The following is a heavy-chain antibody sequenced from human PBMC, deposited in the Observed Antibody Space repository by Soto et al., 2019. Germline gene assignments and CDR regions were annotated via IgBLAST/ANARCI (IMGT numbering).Heavy chain of an antibody. CDR1: GYTFTSYG. CDR3: ARESGFWSGYYRLKREYYFDY. Sequence: QVQLVQSGAEVKKPGASVKVSCKASGYTFTSYGISWVRQAPGQGLEWMGWISAYNGNTNYAQKLQGRVTMTTDTSTSTAYMELRSLRSDDTAVYYCARESGFWSGYYRLKREYYFDYWGQGTLVTVSS. V-gene: IGHV1-18*04. D-gene: IGHD3-3*01. CDR2: ISAYNGNT. J-gene: IGHJ4*02.